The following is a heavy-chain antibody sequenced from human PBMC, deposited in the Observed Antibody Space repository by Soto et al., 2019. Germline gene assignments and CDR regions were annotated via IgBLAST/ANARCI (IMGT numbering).Heavy chain of an antibody. CDR3: ATDLVVDATEYFHH. Sequence: RQPPGKGLEWVAIIYSVGGTYYADSVKGRFTISRDNSKNTLYLQMNSLRAEDTAEYYCATDLVVDATEYFHHWGQGTLVTVSS. V-gene: IGHV3-66*01. J-gene: IGHJ1*01. CDR2: IYSVGGT. D-gene: IGHD2-15*01.